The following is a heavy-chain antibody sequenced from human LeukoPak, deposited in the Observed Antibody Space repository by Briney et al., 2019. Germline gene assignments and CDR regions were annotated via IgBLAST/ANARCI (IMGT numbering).Heavy chain of an antibody. D-gene: IGHD4-17*01. CDR1: GFTVSSNY. J-gene: IGHJ4*02. CDR3: ARDQYGDYFVY. Sequence: GGSLRLSCATSGFTVSSNYMSWVRQAPGKGLEWVSVIYSGGSTYYADSVKGRFTISRDNSKNTLYLQMNSLRAEDTAVYYCARDQYGDYFVYWGQGTLVTVSS. CDR2: IYSGGST. V-gene: IGHV3-66*02.